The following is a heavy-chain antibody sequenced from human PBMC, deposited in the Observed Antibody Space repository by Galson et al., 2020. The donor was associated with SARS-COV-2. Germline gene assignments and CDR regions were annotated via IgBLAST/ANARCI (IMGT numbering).Heavy chain of an antibody. CDR1: GFTFSSYA. CDR2: ISYDGSNK. CDR3: AREFVQLWLYGGRGMDV. Sequence: GESLKISCAASGFTFSSYAMHWVRQAPGKGLEWVAVISYDGSNKYYADSVKGRFTISTDNSKNTLYLQMNSLRAEDTAVYYCAREFVQLWLYGGRGMDVWGQGTTVTVSS. V-gene: IGHV3-30*04. J-gene: IGHJ6*02. D-gene: IGHD5-18*01.